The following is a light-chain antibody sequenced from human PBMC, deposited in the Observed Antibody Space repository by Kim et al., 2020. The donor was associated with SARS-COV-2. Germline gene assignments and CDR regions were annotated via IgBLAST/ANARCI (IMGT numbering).Light chain of an antibody. CDR1: QSVSSN. V-gene: IGKV3-15*01. CDR3: QQYNKWPFT. J-gene: IGKJ3*01. Sequence: VSPGETATLACRASQSVSSNLARYQQKAGQAPRLLIDGASTRATGIPARFSGSGSGTEFTLTISSLQSEDFAAYYCQQYNKWPFTFGPGTKVDIK. CDR2: GAS.